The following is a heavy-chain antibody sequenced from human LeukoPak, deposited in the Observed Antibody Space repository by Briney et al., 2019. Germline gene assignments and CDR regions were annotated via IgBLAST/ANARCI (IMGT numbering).Heavy chain of an antibody. J-gene: IGHJ4*02. V-gene: IGHV5-51*01. CDR2: IYPGDSDT. D-gene: IGHD5-24*01. CDR1: GYSFTSYW. CDR3: SSRQKGMATAGFDY. Sequence: GESLKISCKGSGYSFTSYWSGWVRQMPGKGLEWMGIIYPGDSDTRYSPSFQGQVTISAEKSISTAYLQWSSLKASDTALYYCSSRQKGMATAGFDYWGQGTLVTVSS.